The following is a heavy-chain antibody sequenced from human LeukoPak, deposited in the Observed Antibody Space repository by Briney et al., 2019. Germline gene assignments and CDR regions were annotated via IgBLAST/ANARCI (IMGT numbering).Heavy chain of an antibody. V-gene: IGHV4-39*01. CDR1: GGSISSSSYY. CDR3: ARSYSGYDFNFDY. Sequence: ETLSLTCTVSGGSISSSSYYWGWIRQPPGKGLEWIGSIYYSGSTYYNPSLKSRVTISVDTSKNQFSLKLSSVTAADTAVYYCARSYSGYDFNFDYWGQGTLVTVSS. J-gene: IGHJ4*02. CDR2: IYYSGST. D-gene: IGHD5-12*01.